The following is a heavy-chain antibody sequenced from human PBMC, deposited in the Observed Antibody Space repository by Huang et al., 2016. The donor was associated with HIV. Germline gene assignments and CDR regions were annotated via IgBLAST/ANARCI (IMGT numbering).Heavy chain of an antibody. Sequence: QVQLEQSGPAVRKPGSSVKVSCQASGGSFSDQIISWVLQAPGQRFEWRGGIIPLCRAPAYATEFKGRGTMTADESTATIYMELNSLTSEDTAVYYWAMSLRYQYDSRSYWGRYFDYWGQGTLVTVSS. CDR2: IIPLCRAP. D-gene: IGHD3-16*01. J-gene: IGHJ4*02. V-gene: IGHV1-69*01. CDR1: GGSFSDQI. CDR3: AMSLRYQYDSRSYWGRYFDY.